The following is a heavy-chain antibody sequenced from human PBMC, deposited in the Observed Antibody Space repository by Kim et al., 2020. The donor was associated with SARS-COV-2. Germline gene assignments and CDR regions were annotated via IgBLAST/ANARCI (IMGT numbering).Heavy chain of an antibody. D-gene: IGHD3-10*01. CDR3: ARDNMVRGVAFYYGMDV. V-gene: IGHV4-31*03. Sequence: LSLTCTVSGGSISSGGYYWSWIRQHPGKGLEWIGYIYYSGSTYYNPSLKSRVTISVDTSKNQFSLKLSSVTAADTAVYYCARDNMVRGVAFYYGMDVWSQGTTVTVSS. J-gene: IGHJ6*02. CDR2: IYYSGST. CDR1: GGSISSGGYY.